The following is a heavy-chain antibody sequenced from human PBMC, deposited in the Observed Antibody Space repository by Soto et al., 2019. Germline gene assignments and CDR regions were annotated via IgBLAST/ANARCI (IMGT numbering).Heavy chain of an antibody. J-gene: IGHJ4*02. CDR3: ARDRDNSNWPNFDA. Sequence: QVQLVQSGSEVKKPGSSVRVSCKTSGDTFSIYTISWVRQAPGQGLEWMGRVLPFIDITSYSQRFQCRVTITADKSTTTAYMELTILRSEDTAVYYCARDRDNSNWPNFDAWGQGTLVTVAS. V-gene: IGHV1-69*02. CDR2: VLPFIDIT. D-gene: IGHD6-13*01. CDR1: GDTFSIYT.